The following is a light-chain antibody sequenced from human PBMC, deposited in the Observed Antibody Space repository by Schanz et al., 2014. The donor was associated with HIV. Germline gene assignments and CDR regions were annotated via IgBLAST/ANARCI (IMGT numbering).Light chain of an antibody. Sequence: QSALTQPRSVSGSPGQSVTISCTGTSSDVGHYNYISWYQQHPDRAPRLMIYDVTKRPSGVPNRFSGSKSGNTASLAISDLQSDDESDYYCSAWDHTVDGPVFGTGTKLTVL. J-gene: IGLJ1*01. CDR3: SAWDHTVDGPV. V-gene: IGLV2-11*01. CDR2: DVT. CDR1: SSDVGHYNY.